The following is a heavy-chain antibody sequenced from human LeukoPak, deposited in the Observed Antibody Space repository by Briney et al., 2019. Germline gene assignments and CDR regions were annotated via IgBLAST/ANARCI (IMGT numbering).Heavy chain of an antibody. CDR3: ARDAGKLLVPYNWFDP. CDR1: GFTFSSYW. CDR2: INSDGRST. J-gene: IGHJ5*02. V-gene: IGHV3-74*01. D-gene: IGHD2-8*02. Sequence: GGSLRLSCAASGFTFSSYWMHCVRQTPEKGLVWVSRINSDGRSTSYADSVKGRFTISRDNAKNTLYLQMNSLRVEDTAVYYCARDAGKLLVPYNWFDPWGQGTLVTVSS.